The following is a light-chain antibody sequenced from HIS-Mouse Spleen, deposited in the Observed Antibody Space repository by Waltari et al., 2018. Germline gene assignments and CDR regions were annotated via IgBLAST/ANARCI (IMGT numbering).Light chain of an antibody. CDR1: QSISSW. CDR2: KAS. J-gene: IGKJ1*01. V-gene: IGKV1-5*03. CDR3: QPNNTYSWS. Sequence: DIQMTQSPSTLSASVGDRVTITSRASQSISSWLAWYHQKPGKAAKLLIYKASSLESGVLSTFSGSASGTASTVTISNLQADYFESYYRQPNNTYSWSFGQATKM.